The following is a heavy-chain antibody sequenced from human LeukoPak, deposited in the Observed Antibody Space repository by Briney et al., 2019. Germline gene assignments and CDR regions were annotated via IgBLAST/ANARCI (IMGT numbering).Heavy chain of an antibody. D-gene: IGHD3-10*01. CDR2: IYYSGST. J-gene: IGHJ5*02. CDR1: GGSISSGGYY. Sequence: SQTLSLTCTVSGGSISSGGYYWSWIRQPPGKGLEWIGYIYYSGSTNYNPSLKSRVTISVDTSKNQFSLKLSSVTAADTAVYYCAREITMVRGASNWFDPWGQGTLVTVSS. CDR3: AREITMVRGASNWFDP. V-gene: IGHV4-61*08.